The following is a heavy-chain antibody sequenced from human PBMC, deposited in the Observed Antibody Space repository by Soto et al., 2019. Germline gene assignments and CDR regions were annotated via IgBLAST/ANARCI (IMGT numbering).Heavy chain of an antibody. V-gene: IGHV1-18*01. Sequence: ASVKVSCKASGYTFTSYGISWVRQAPGQGLEWMGWISPYNGNTNYAQKLQGRVTMTTDTSTSTVYMEMSSLRSEDTAVYYCARAADILTGYSTSYYYGMDVWGQGTTVTVSS. CDR1: GYTFTSYG. CDR2: ISPYNGNT. J-gene: IGHJ6*02. CDR3: ARAADILTGYSTSYYYGMDV. D-gene: IGHD3-9*01.